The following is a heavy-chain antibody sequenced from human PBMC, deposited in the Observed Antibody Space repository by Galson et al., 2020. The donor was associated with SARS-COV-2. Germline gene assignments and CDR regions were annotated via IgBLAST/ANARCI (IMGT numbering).Heavy chain of an antibody. Sequence: SETLSLTCTVSGGSISSYYWSWIRQPPGKGLEWIGYIYYSGSTHYNPSLKSRVTISVDTSKNQFSLKLSSVTAADTAVYYCARQKLSAAKYYYYMDVWGKGTTVTVSS. J-gene: IGHJ6*03. CDR1: GGSISSYY. CDR2: IYYSGST. V-gene: IGHV4-59*08. D-gene: IGHD3-16*02. CDR3: ARQKLSAAKYYYYMDV.